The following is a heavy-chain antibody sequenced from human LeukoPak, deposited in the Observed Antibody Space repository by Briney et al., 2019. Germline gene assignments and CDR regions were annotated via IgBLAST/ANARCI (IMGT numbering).Heavy chain of an antibody. V-gene: IGHV3-23*01. J-gene: IGHJ3*02. CDR3: ARDASDSYDSSGYSFDI. CDR2: ISGSGGST. D-gene: IGHD3-22*01. Sequence: GGSLRLSCAASGFTFSSYAMSWVRQAPGKGLEWVSAISGSGGSTYYADSGKGRFTVYRDKSKNTLYLQMNSLRAEDTAVYYCARDASDSYDSSGYSFDIWGQGTMVTVSS. CDR1: GFTFSSYA.